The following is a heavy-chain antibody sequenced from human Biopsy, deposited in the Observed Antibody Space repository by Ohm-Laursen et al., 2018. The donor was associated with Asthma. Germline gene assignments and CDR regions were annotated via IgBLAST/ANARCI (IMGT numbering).Heavy chain of an antibody. V-gene: IGHV1-69*01. D-gene: IGHD4-17*01. Sequence: SSVKVSCKAYGVILSSFGIKWVRKAPGQGLEWMGGIIPIYGTTNNAQKFQGRVTITAAESTSTTSMELTSLRRGDTAVYYCARGGYYGDRRLHNDLDVWGQGTMVTVSS. CDR2: IIPIYGTT. J-gene: IGHJ6*02. CDR1: GVILSSFG. CDR3: ARGGYYGDRRLHNDLDV.